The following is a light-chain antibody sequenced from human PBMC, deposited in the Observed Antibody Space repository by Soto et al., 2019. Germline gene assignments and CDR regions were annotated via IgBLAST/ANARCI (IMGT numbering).Light chain of an antibody. CDR2: RAS. J-gene: IGKJ2*01. V-gene: IGKV1-33*01. CDR3: QQYDNLPSYT. CDR1: QDISNY. Sequence: IQMTQSPSSLSASVGDRVTITCQASQDISNYLNWYQQKPGRAPKLLIFRASNLETGVPSKFSGGGSGTDFTFTISSLQPEDLATYYCQQYDNLPSYTFGQGTKLEIK.